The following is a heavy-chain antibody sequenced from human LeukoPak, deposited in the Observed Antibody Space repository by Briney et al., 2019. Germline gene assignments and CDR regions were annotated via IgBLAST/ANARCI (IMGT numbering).Heavy chain of an antibody. D-gene: IGHD5-12*01. V-gene: IGHV3-23*01. CDR3: ARGPSGYHNT. CDR2: ISGSGDST. CDR1: GFTFNSYA. J-gene: IGHJ4*02. Sequence: GGSLRLSCAASGFTFNSYAMSWVRQAPGKGLEWVSTISGSGDSTRYADSVQGRFTISRDNSKNTLYLQMNSLRAEDTAVYYCARGPSGYHNTGGQGTLVTVSS.